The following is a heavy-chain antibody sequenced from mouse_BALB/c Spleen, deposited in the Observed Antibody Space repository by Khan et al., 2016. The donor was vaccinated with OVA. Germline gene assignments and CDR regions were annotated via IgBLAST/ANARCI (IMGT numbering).Heavy chain of an antibody. J-gene: IGHJ3*01. Sequence: QVQLQQSGAELVKPGASVKLSCKASGYTFSSYWMHWVKQRHGQGLEWIGEIDPSDSHTNYNQKFKGKATLNVDQSSSTAYMHLSSLTSEDSAVYYYARSYYYGSSTWFAYWGQGTLVTVSA. CDR3: ARSYYYGSSTWFAY. CDR1: GYTFSSYW. CDR2: IDPSDSHT. V-gene: IGHV1-69*02. D-gene: IGHD1-1*01.